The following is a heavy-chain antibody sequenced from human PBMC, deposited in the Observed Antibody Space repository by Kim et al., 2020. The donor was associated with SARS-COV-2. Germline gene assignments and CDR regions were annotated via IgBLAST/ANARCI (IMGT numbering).Heavy chain of an antibody. CDR1: GFTFGRNY. CDR2: IKQDGTER. CDR3: ARDPTFGVDAFDL. J-gene: IGHJ3*01. D-gene: IGHD3-16*01. V-gene: IGHV3-7*01. Sequence: GGSLRLSCAASGFTFGRNYMTWVRQAPGKGLEWVANIKQDGTERHYVDSVKGRFTISRDNAKNSLYLQMNSLRTEDTGIYYCARDPTFGVDAFDLWGQGTMVTVSP.